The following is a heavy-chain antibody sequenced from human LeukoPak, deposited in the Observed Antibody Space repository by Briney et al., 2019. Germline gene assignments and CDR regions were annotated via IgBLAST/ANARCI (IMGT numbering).Heavy chain of an antibody. Sequence: PSETLSLTCTVSGGSISSYYWSWIRQPPGKGLEWIGYIYYSGSTNYNPSLKSRVTISVDTSKNQFSLKLSSVTAADTAVYYCARGRDYDSSGYYLDYWGQGTLVTVSS. J-gene: IGHJ4*02. CDR1: GGSISSYY. D-gene: IGHD3-22*01. CDR2: IYYSGST. V-gene: IGHV4-59*12. CDR3: ARGRDYDSSGYYLDY.